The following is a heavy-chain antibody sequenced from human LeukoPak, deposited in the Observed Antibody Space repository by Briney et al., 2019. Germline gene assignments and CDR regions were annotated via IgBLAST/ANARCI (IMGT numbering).Heavy chain of an antibody. CDR1: GFTFSTYE. J-gene: IGHJ4*02. CDR2: ITPSGSST. V-gene: IGHV3-48*03. D-gene: IGHD2-2*01. Sequence: PGGSLRLSCVASGFTFSTYEMHWVRQAPGKGLEWLSYITPSGSSTYYADSVKGRFTISRDNAKRSLYLQMNSLRVEDTAVYYCTNHALDYWGQGTLVTVSS. CDR3: TNHALDY.